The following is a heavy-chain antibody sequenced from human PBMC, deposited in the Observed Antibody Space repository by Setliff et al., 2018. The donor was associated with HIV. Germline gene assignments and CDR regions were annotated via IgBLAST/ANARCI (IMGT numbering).Heavy chain of an antibody. CDR1: GTSITSHY. V-gene: IGHV4-59*11. D-gene: IGHD4-17*01. Sequence: PSETRSLTCTVSGTSITSHYWSWIRQSQGRELEGIGYIYSTGSTNYNPSLPRRVSISMNASKNKFSLKLTSVTSADTAVYYCAKGAGFYGDYTFDYWGQGILVTVSS. J-gene: IGHJ4*02. CDR2: IYSTGST. CDR3: AKGAGFYGDYTFDY.